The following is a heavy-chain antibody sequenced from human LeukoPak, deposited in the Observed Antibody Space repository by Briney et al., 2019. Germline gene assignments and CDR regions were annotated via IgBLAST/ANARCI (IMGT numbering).Heavy chain of an antibody. D-gene: IGHD6-13*01. CDR3: ALAAVGTCCHS. V-gene: IGHV3-74*01. Sequence: LVWVSRLNPHRRSTNYADSLKRRFTISRDNANNTLYLQMHSLGAEDTAVYYCALAAVGTCCHSWGQGTLVTVSS. J-gene: IGHJ4*02. CDR2: LNPHRRST.